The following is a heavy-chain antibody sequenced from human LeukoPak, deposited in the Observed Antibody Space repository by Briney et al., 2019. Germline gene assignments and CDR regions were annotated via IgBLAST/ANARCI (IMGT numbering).Heavy chain of an antibody. Sequence: GGSLRLSCAAPGLSFSDYAMNWVRRAPGKGLEWVVVISSDGGNKFYADSVKGRFTVSRDNSRNTLYLQMNSLTVEDTAVYYCARDNDPDYSSSPGWFDSWGQGTLVTVSS. V-gene: IGHV3-30-3*01. CDR2: ISSDGGNK. CDR1: GLSFSDYA. J-gene: IGHJ5*01. D-gene: IGHD6-6*01. CDR3: ARDNDPDYSSSPGWFDS.